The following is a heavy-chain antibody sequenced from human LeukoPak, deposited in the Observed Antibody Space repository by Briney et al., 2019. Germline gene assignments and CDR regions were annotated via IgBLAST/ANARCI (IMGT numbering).Heavy chain of an antibody. J-gene: IGHJ4*02. D-gene: IGHD5-12*01. CDR3: ARDGVATNDY. Sequence: KSGGSLRLSCAASGFTFSSYSVNWVRQAPGKGLEWVSSISSSSSYIYYADSVKGRFTISRDNAKNSLYLQMNSLRAEDTAVYYCARDGVATNDYWGQGTPVTVSS. CDR1: GFTFSSYS. CDR2: ISSSSSYI. V-gene: IGHV3-21*01.